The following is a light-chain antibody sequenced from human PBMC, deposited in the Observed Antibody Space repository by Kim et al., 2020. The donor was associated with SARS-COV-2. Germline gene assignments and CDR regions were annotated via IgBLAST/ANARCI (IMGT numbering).Light chain of an antibody. J-gene: IGKJ1*01. CDR2: KAS. Sequence: DEVTISCRATHSIHSSFAWFQQKPGKAPSVLMYKASTLESGVPSRFRGSGSGAEFTLTISSLQPDDFATYYCRQYDVNPETFGQGTKVEI. V-gene: IGKV1-5*03. CDR3: RQYDVNPET. CDR1: HSIHSS.